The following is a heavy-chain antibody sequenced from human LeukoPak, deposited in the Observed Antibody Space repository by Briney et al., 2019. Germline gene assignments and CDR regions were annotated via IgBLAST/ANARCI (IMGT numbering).Heavy chain of an antibody. CDR2: VIPSSGGT. J-gene: IGHJ3*02. CDR1: GYTFNVYY. D-gene: IGHD2-15*01. V-gene: IGHV1-2*02. CDR3: ARGVLLQGRGAFDI. Sequence: ASVKVSCKASGYTFNVYYIHWLRQAPGQGLEWMGWVIPSSGGTKYAQKFQDRVTITRDTSINTTYMELSSLTYDDTAVYYCARGVLLQGRGAFDIWGQGAMVTVSS.